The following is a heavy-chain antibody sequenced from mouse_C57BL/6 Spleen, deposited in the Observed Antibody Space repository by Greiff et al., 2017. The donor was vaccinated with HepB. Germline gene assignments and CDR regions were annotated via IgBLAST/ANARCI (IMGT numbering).Heavy chain of an antibody. CDR2: ISSGSSNI. V-gene: IGHV5-17*01. CDR1: GFTFSDYG. Sequence: EVKLVESGGGLVKPGGSLKLSCAASGFTFSDYGMHWVRQAPEKGLEWVAYISSGSSNIYYADTVKGRFTISRDNAKNTLFLQMTSLRSEDTAMYYCASNYYGSSFYFDCWGQGNTLTVSS. CDR3: ASNYYGSSFYFDC. J-gene: IGHJ2*01. D-gene: IGHD1-1*01.